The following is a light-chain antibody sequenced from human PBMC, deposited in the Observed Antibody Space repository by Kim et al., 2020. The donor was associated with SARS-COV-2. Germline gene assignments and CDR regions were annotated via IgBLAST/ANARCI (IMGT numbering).Light chain of an antibody. Sequence: SYELTQPPSVSVSPGQTASITCSGDKLGDKYACWYQQKPGQSPVLVIYQDSKRPSGIPELFSGSNSGNTATLTISGTQAMDEADYYCQAWNSSTAVVFGGGTQLTVL. CDR1: KLGDKY. V-gene: IGLV3-1*01. CDR3: QAWNSSTAVV. J-gene: IGLJ2*01. CDR2: QDS.